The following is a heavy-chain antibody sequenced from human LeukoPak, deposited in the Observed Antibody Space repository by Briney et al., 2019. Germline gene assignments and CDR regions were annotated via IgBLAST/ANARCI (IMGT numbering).Heavy chain of an antibody. Sequence: GESLKIFCYGSGYYINNYWITWVRQMPGKGLEWMGIIYPDASQTRYSPSFHGKVTISADKSIGTAYLQWRSLRASDTAMYYCARHEIGVDRSTWNMSWGQGTLVTVSS. D-gene: IGHD5-12*01. V-gene: IGHV5-51*01. CDR2: IYPDASQT. CDR3: ARHEIGVDRSTWNMS. J-gene: IGHJ1*01. CDR1: GYYINNYW.